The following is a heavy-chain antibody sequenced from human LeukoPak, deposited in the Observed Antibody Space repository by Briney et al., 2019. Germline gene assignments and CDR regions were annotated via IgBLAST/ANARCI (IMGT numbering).Heavy chain of an antibody. V-gene: IGHV1-2*02. CDR3: ARGEGDSSSWPLNY. CDR1: GYIFTGYY. Sequence: ASVKVSCKASGYIFTGYYMHWVRRAPGQGLEWMGWISPNSGGTKYAQQFQGRVTMTRDTSISTAYMELSRLTSDDTAVYYCARGEGDSSSWPLNYWGQGTLVPVSS. J-gene: IGHJ4*02. D-gene: IGHD6-13*01. CDR2: ISPNSGGT.